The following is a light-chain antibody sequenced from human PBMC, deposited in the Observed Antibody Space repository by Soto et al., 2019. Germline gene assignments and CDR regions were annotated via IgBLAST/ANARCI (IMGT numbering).Light chain of an antibody. CDR1: QSVSSSY. V-gene: IGKV3-20*01. CDR2: GAS. Sequence: EIVLTQSPGTLSLSPGERATLSCRASQSVSSSYLAWYQQKPGQAPRLLIYGASSRATCIPDRFSGSGSGTDCTLTISRLEPEDFSLYYCQQYGSSLITFGEGTRLEIK. J-gene: IGKJ5*01. CDR3: QQYGSSLIT.